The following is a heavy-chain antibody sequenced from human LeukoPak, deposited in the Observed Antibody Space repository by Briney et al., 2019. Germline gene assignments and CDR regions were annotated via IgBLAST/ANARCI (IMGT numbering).Heavy chain of an antibody. J-gene: IGHJ4*02. V-gene: IGHV3-74*01. CDR2: TKSDGSST. Sequence: GGSLRPSCAASGFTFSNHWMHWVRQAPGKGLVWVSRTKSDGSSTTYADSVKGRFTISRDNAKNTLYLQMSSLRPEDTAVYYCAREWSQFGELPDYWGQGTLVTVSS. CDR3: AREWSQFGELPDY. CDR1: GFTFSNHW. D-gene: IGHD3-10*01.